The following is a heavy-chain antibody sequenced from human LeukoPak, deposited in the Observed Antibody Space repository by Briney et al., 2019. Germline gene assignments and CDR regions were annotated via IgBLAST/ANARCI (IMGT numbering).Heavy chain of an antibody. Sequence: GGSLRLSCVASGFTFSSRDWMTWGRQAAGEGVEWVANIKEDGSNKYDVDAGKGQFTISRDNTKNSLYLQMNSLRADDTAVYYCARDSFRVATITFYYYYYMDVWGKGTTVTVSS. V-gene: IGHV3-7*01. CDR1: GFTFSSRDW. CDR3: ARDSFRVATITFYYYYYMDV. J-gene: IGHJ6*03. CDR2: IKEDGSNK. D-gene: IGHD5-12*01.